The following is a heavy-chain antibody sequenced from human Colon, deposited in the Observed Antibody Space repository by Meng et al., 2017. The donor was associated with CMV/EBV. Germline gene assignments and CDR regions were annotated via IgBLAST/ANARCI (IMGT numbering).Heavy chain of an antibody. CDR2: ITASGGST. Sequence: GESLKISCAASEFTFINYAMSWVRQAPGKGLEWVSAITASGGSTYYADSVKGRLNIARDNSKNTLYLQLNSLRAEDKAVYYCAKVTRATIFSQPFDYWGQGTLVTVSS. CDR3: AKVTRATIFSQPFDY. CDR1: EFTFINYA. J-gene: IGHJ4*02. D-gene: IGHD5-24*01. V-gene: IGHV3-23*01.